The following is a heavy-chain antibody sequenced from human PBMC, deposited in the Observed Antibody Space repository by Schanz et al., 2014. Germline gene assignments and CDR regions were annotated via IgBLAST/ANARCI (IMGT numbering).Heavy chain of an antibody. CDR1: GFTFSNYS. J-gene: IGHJ4*02. Sequence: EVHLLESGGGLVQPGGSLRLSCAASGFTFSNYSMNWVRQAPGKGLEWVGHSRNKGHSYTSEYAASVKGRFTISRDESESSLYLQMDSLKTEDTAVYYCARRNFYDKSAAFDYWGQGSLVTVSS. D-gene: IGHD3-9*01. V-gene: IGHV3-72*01. CDR2: SRNKGHSYTS. CDR3: ARRNFYDKSAAFDY.